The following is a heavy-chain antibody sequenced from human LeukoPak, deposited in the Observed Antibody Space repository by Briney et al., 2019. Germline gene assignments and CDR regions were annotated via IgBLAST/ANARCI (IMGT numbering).Heavy chain of an antibody. CDR1: GFTFSSLW. D-gene: IGHD1-20*01. J-gene: IGHJ4*02. V-gene: IGHV3-74*01. Sequence: GGSLRLSCAASGFTFSSLWMHWVRQVPGEGLVWVSHINSDGTKSTYSDSVKGRFTISRDTDENTVYLQMNSLRAEDTAVYYCASTFRITGTTYYYWGQGTLVTVSS. CDR3: ASTFRITGTTYYY. CDR2: INSDGTKS.